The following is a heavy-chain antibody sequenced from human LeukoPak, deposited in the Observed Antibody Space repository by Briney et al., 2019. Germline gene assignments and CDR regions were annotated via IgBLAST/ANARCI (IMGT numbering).Heavy chain of an antibody. CDR2: IREGGSEK. CDR3: AARDSYGSGSYPIDY. CDR1: GFSFSSYW. J-gene: IGHJ4*02. V-gene: IGHV3-7*01. Sequence: GGSLRLSCVASGFSFSSYWVTWVRQAPGKGLEWVANIREGGSEKYYVDSVKGRFTISRDNAKNSLYLQMNSLRAEDTAVYYCAARDSYGSGSYPIDYWGQGTLVTVSS. D-gene: IGHD3-10*01.